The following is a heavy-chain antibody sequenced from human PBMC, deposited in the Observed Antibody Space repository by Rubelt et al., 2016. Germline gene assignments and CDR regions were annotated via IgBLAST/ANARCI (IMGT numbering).Heavy chain of an antibody. V-gene: IGHV1-46*03. CDR3: ARNNIIRGNDALDI. Sequence: QVQLVQSGAEVKKPGASVKVSCKASGYTFTSYYMHWLRQAPGQGLEWMGIINPSGGSTSYAQKCQGSSTMTRDTSTSAVYMELSTRRSVETAVYYCARNNIIRGNDALDIWGQGTRVTVSS. CDR2: INPSGGST. D-gene: IGHD1/OR15-1a*01. CDR1: GYTFTSYY. J-gene: IGHJ3*02.